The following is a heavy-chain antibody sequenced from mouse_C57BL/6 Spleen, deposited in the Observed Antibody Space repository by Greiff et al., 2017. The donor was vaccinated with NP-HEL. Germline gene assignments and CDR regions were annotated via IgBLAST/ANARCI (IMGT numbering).Heavy chain of an antibody. Sequence: QVQLKESGAELVKPGASVKISCKASGYAFSSYWMNWVKQRPGKGLEWIGQIYPGDGDTNYNGKFKGKATLTADKSSSTAYMQLSSLTSEDSAVYFCARRYGNYGYFDVWGTGTTLTVSS. D-gene: IGHD2-1*01. CDR2: IYPGDGDT. CDR1: GYAFSSYW. V-gene: IGHV1-80*01. CDR3: ARRYGNYGYFDV. J-gene: IGHJ1*03.